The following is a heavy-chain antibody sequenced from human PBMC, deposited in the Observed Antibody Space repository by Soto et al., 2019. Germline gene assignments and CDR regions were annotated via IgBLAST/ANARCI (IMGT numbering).Heavy chain of an antibody. Sequence: QITLKESGPTLVQPTQTLTLTCTFSGFSLNTNGVGVGWIRQPPGKALEWLALTCWDDDKRYSPSLKSRLTITNDPATHQVVLTMTHTPPVDRATYYSAHSSLTIIRGIIRRKGFDPRGQGTLVTVSS. V-gene: IGHV2-5*02. CDR3: AHSSLTIIRGIIRRKGFDP. CDR1: GFSLNTNGVG. D-gene: IGHD3-10*01. CDR2: TCWDDDK. J-gene: IGHJ5*02.